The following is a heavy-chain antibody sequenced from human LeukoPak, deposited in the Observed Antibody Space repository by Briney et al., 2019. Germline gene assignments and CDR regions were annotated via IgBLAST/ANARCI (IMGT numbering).Heavy chain of an antibody. D-gene: IGHD2-15*01. Sequence: GGSLRLSCAASGFTFDDYAMHWVRQAPGKGLEWVSGISWNSGSIGYADSVKGRFTISRDNSKNTLYLQMNSLRAEDTAVYYCAKEEAAHDAFDIWGQGTMVTVSS. CDR3: AKEEAAHDAFDI. V-gene: IGHV3-9*01. CDR1: GFTFDDYA. CDR2: ISWNSGSI. J-gene: IGHJ3*02.